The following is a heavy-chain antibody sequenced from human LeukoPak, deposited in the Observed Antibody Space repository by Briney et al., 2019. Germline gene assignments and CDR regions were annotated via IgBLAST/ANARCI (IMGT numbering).Heavy chain of an antibody. J-gene: IGHJ5*02. V-gene: IGHV4-61*02. CDR3: ARDRVSHWFDP. D-gene: IGHD5/OR15-5a*01. Sequence: PSQTLSLTCTVSGGSISSGSYYWSWIRQPAGKGLEWIGRIYTSGSTNYNPSLKSRFTISVDTSKNQFSLKLSSVTAADTAVYYCARDRVSHWFDPWGQGTLVTVSS. CDR2: IYTSGST. CDR1: GGSISSGSYY.